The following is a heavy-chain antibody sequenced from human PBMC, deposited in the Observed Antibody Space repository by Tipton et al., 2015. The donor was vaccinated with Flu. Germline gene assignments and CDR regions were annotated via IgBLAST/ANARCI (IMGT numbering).Heavy chain of an antibody. V-gene: IGHV1-18*04. CDR3: ARGGGSDLRGLDV. J-gene: IGHJ6*02. D-gene: IGHD2-21*02. Sequence: QLVQSGAEVKKPGASVKVSCKASGYTFSIYDISWVRQAPGQGLEWMGWISKNSVNTNYAQKFQGRLTLTTDTSTNIAYMELRSLTSDDTAVYYCARGGGSDLRGLDVWGHGTTVTVSS. CDR1: GYTFSIYD. CDR2: ISKNSVNT.